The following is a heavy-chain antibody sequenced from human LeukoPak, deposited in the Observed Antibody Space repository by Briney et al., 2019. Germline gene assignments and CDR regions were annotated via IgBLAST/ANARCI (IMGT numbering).Heavy chain of an antibody. V-gene: IGHV3-48*04. J-gene: IGHJ6*02. CDR2: ISGSSATI. D-gene: IGHD1-1*01. CDR3: ATYINWVAGDV. CDR1: GFSFTSYG. Sequence: GGSLRLSCAASGFSFTSYGMNWVRQAPGKGLEWVSYISGSSATISYADSVKGRFTISRENAKSSLYLQMNSLRAEDTAIYHCATYINWVAGDVWGQGTTVIVSS.